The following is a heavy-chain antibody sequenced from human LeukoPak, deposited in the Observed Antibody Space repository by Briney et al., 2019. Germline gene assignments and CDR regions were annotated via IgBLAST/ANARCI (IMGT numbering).Heavy chain of an antibody. CDR1: GYSFTSYW. J-gene: IGHJ4*02. CDR3: AIRIAAAGPFDY. D-gene: IGHD6-13*01. V-gene: IGHV5-10-1*01. CDR2: IDPSDSYT. Sequence: GESLQISCKGSGYSFTSYWISWVRQMPGKGLEWMGRIDPSDSYTNYSPSFQGHVTISADKSISTAYLQWSSLKASDTAMYYCAIRIAAAGPFDYWGQGTLVTVSS.